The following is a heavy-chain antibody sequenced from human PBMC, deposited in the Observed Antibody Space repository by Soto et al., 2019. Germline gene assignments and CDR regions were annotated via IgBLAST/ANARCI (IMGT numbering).Heavy chain of an antibody. Sequence: PGGSLRLSCAASGFTFSSYSMNWVRQAPGKGLEWVSSISSSSSYIYYADSVKGRFTISRDNAKNSLYLQMNSLRAEDTAVYYCARWDTSSLVYYYYYGMDVWGQGTTVTVSS. V-gene: IGHV3-21*01. CDR3: ARWDTSSLVYYYYYGMDV. CDR1: GFTFSSYS. J-gene: IGHJ6*02. CDR2: ISSSSSYI. D-gene: IGHD6-6*01.